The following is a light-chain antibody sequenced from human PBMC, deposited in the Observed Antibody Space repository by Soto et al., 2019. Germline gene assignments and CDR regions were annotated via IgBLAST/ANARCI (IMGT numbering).Light chain of an antibody. Sequence: MVLTLSPGTLSLSTGERAILSCRASQSLSSSFLAWYQQKPGQAPRLLIYSSSNRATGIPDRFSGGGSGTDFTLTISRLEPADFAVYYCQQDGRSPLTFCGGTKVDNK. CDR1: QSLSSSF. V-gene: IGKV3-20*01. CDR2: SSS. J-gene: IGKJ4*01. CDR3: QQDGRSPLT.